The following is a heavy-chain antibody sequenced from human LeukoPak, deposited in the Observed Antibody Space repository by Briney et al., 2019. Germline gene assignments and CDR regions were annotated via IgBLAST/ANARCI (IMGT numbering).Heavy chain of an antibody. D-gene: IGHD6-19*01. Sequence: PGGSLRLSCAASGFTFSSYWMSWVRQAPGKGLEWVANIKQDGSEKYYVDSVKGRFTISRDNAKNSLYLQMNSLRAEDTAVYYCARTSGGWYVVRFDYWGQGTLVTVSS. V-gene: IGHV3-7*01. J-gene: IGHJ4*02. CDR3: ARTSGGWYVVRFDY. CDR1: GFTFSSYW. CDR2: IKQDGSEK.